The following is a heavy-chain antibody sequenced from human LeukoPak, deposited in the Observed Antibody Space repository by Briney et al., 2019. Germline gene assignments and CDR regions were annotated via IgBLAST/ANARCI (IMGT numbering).Heavy chain of an antibody. D-gene: IGHD2-2*01. CDR1: GGSISSSTYY. J-gene: IGHJ4*02. CDR3: ARAGGTPASFDY. CDR2: TYYSGST. V-gene: IGHV4-39*07. Sequence: SETLSLTCTVSGGSISSSTYYWGWISQPPGKALEWIGTTYYSGSTYYTPSLKSRVTISVDTSKNQFSLKLSSVTAADTAVYYCARAGGTPASFDYWGQGTLVTVSS.